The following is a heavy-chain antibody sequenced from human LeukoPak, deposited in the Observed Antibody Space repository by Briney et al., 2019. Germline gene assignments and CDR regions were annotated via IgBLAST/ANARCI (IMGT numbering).Heavy chain of an antibody. CDR1: GFTFSSYW. CDR2: IKQDGSEK. V-gene: IGHV3-7*01. CDR3: VRDGGVSGYDLLDY. J-gene: IGHJ4*02. Sequence: GGSLRLSCAASGFTFSSYWMSWVRQAPGEGLEWVANIKQDGSEKYYVDSVKGRFTISRDNAKNSLSLQMNSLRAEDTAVYYCVRDGGVSGYDLLDYWGQGTLVTVSS. D-gene: IGHD5-12*01.